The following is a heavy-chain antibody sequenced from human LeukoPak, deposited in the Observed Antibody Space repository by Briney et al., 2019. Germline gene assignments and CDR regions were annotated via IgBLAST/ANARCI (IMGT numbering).Heavy chain of an antibody. CDR1: GYTFTSYA. Sequence: GGSLRLSCAASGYTFTSYAIHWVRQAPGQRLEWMGWINAGTGNRKYSQKFQDRVTITRETSATTAYMELSSLTSEDTAVYYCARVSDDSGWNFDYWGQGTLVTVSS. J-gene: IGHJ4*02. CDR3: ARVSDDSGWNFDY. D-gene: IGHD6-19*01. V-gene: IGHV1-3*01. CDR2: INAGTGNR.